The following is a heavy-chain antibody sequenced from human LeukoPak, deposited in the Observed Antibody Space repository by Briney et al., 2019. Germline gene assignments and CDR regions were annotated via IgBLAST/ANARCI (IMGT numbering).Heavy chain of an antibody. CDR2: ISGSGGST. CDR1: GFTFSSYA. Sequence: GGSLRLSCAASGFTFSSYAMSWVRQAPGKGLEWVSAISGSGGSTYYADSVKGRFTISSANSKNTLYLQMNSLRAEDTAVYYCARGYSSGKGNAFDIWGQGTMVTVSS. CDR3: ARGYSSGKGNAFDI. V-gene: IGHV3-23*01. J-gene: IGHJ3*02. D-gene: IGHD6-19*01.